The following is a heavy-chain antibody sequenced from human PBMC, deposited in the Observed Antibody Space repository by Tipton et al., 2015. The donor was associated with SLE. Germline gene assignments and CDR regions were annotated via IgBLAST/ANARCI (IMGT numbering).Heavy chain of an antibody. J-gene: IGHJ6*02. CDR2: INNDGTST. CDR3: ARDREQSYCSGGTCYVGTYYGMDV. CDR1: GFTFSSYW. Sequence: SLRLSCAASGFTFSSYWIHWVRQAPGKGLMWVSRINNDGTSTSYADAVKGRFTISRDNAKNTLYLQMNSLRSEDTAVYYCARDREQSYCSGGTCYVGTYYGMDVWGQGTTVTVSS. D-gene: IGHD2-15*01. V-gene: IGHV3-74*01.